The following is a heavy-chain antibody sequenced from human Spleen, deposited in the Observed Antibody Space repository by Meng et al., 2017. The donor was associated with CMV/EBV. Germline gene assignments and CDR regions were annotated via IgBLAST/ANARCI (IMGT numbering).Heavy chain of an antibody. CDR3: AKNGGNQLLFADYYYGMDV. CDR2: ISSSSSTI. Sequence: GESLKISCAASGFTFSSYSMNWVRQAPGKGLEWVSYISSSSSTIYYADSVKGRFTISRDNAKNSLYLQMNSLRAEDTAVYYCAKNGGNQLLFADYYYGMDVWGQGTTVTVSS. V-gene: IGHV3-48*04. CDR1: GFTFSSYS. J-gene: IGHJ6*02. D-gene: IGHD2-2*01.